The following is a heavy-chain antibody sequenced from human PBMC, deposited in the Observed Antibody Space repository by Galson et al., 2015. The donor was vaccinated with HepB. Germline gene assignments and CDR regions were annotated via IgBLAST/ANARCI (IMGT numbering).Heavy chain of an antibody. J-gene: IGHJ6*03. CDR3: AREGSRNYMDV. CDR2: IIPILGIA. Sequence: SVKVSCKASGGTFSSYAISWVRQAPGQGLEWMGRIIPILGIANYAQKFQGRVTITADKSTSTAYIELSSLRSEDTAVYYCAREGSRNYMDVWGKGTTVTVSS. D-gene: IGHD3-10*01. V-gene: IGHV1-69*04. CDR1: GGTFSSYA.